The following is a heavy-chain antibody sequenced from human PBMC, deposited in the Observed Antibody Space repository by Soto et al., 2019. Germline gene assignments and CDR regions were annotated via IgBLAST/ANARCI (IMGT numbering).Heavy chain of an antibody. J-gene: IGHJ4*02. CDR3: ARSRLGYFDY. CDR1: GYTFSSHD. Sequence: ASVKVSCKASGYTFSSHDIDWVRQATGQGLEWMGWMNPNSGNTGYAQKFQGRVTMTRNTSISTAYMELSSLRSEDTAVYYCARSRLGYFDYWGQGSLVTVSS. V-gene: IGHV1-8*01. D-gene: IGHD3-9*01. CDR2: MNPNSGNT.